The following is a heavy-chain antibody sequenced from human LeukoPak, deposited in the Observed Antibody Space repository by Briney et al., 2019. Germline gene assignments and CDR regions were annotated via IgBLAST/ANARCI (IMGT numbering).Heavy chain of an antibody. V-gene: IGHV1-2*02. Sequence: ASVKVSCKASGYTFTGYYMHWVRQAPGQGLEWMGWINPNSGGTNYAQKFRGRVTMTRDTSISTAYMELSRLRSDDTAVYYCARAPSWYYYMDVWGKGTTVTVSS. CDR1: GYTFTGYY. J-gene: IGHJ6*03. CDR2: INPNSGGT. CDR3: ARAPSWYYYMDV.